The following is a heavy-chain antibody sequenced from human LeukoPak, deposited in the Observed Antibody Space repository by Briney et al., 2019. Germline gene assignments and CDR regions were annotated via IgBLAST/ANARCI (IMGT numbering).Heavy chain of an antibody. CDR1: GLTFSNYG. J-gene: IGHJ3*02. CDR3: AKDIRTGYPYDAFDI. V-gene: IGHV3-23*01. CDR2: ITGSGGST. D-gene: IGHD3/OR15-3a*01. Sequence: GGTLRLSCAASGLTFSNYGLSWVRQAPGKGLEWVSGITGSGGSTYYADSVKGRFTISRDNSKNTLYLQMNSLRAEDTALYYCAKDIRTGYPYDAFDIWGQGTMVTVSS.